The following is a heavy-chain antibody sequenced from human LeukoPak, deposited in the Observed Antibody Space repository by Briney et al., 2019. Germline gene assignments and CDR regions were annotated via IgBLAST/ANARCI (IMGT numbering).Heavy chain of an antibody. CDR1: GGSISSSSYC. CDR2: IYYSGST. D-gene: IGHD4-17*01. Sequence: PSETLSLTCTVSGGSISSSSYCWGWIRQPPGKGLEWIGSIYYSGSTYYNPSLKSRVTISVDTSKNQFSLKLSSVTAADTAVYYCARLDYGDYLKNWGQGTLVTVSS. CDR3: ARLDYGDYLKN. J-gene: IGHJ4*02. V-gene: IGHV4-39*07.